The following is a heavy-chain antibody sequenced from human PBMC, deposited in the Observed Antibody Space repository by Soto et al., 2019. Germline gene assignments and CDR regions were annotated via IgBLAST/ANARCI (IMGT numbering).Heavy chain of an antibody. CDR1: GGTFSSYA. Sequence: QVQLVQSGAEVKKPGSSVKVSCKASGGTFSSYAISWVRQAPGQGLEWMGGIIPIFGTANYAQKFQGRVTITADESTSTVYMELSSLRSEYTAVYYCARDPPSLYRGSSGLSPWFDPWGQGTLVTVSS. J-gene: IGHJ5*02. V-gene: IGHV1-69*01. CDR2: IIPIFGTA. CDR3: ARDPPSLYRGSSGLSPWFDP. D-gene: IGHD6-19*01.